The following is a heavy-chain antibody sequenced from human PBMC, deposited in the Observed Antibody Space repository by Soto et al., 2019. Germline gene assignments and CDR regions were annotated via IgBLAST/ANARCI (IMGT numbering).Heavy chain of an antibody. D-gene: IGHD4-17*01. Sequence: QVQLVQSGAEVKKPGSSVKVSCKASGGTFSSYTISWVRQAPGQGLEWMGRIIPILGIANYAQKFQGRVTITADKSTRTAYMELSSLRSEDTAVYYCAREEGTVTTYYYYYYMDVWGKGTTVTVSS. CDR1: GGTFSSYT. V-gene: IGHV1-69*08. J-gene: IGHJ6*03. CDR3: AREEGTVTTYYYYYYMDV. CDR2: IIPILGIA.